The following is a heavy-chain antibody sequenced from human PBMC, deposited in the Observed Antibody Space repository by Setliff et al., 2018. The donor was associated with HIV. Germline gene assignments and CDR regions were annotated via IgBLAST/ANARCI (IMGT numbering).Heavy chain of an antibody. CDR1: GGSINSYF. CDR2: IYYTGST. CDR3: ARTPSRGGFDY. D-gene: IGHD3-16*01. Sequence: SETLSLTCIVSGGSINSYFWSWIRQPPGKGLEWIAYIYYTGSTNYNPSLKSRVTISLDTSKNQFSLNVNSVTAADTAVYYCARTPSRGGFDYWGQGTLVTVSS. J-gene: IGHJ4*02. V-gene: IGHV4-59*01.